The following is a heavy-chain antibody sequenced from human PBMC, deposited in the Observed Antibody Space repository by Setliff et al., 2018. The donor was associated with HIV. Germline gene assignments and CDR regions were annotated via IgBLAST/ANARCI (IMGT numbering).Heavy chain of an antibody. Sequence: GESLKISCKASGYTFTSNWIGWVRQMPGKGLEWMGIIYPGDSDTRYSPSFQGQVSISVDKSISTAYLQWSSLKASDTAMYYCARLHGDYYYMDVWGKGTTVTVSS. CDR3: ARLHGDYYYMDV. CDR1: GYTFTSNW. J-gene: IGHJ6*03. CDR2: IYPGDSDT. D-gene: IGHD3-16*01. V-gene: IGHV5-51*01.